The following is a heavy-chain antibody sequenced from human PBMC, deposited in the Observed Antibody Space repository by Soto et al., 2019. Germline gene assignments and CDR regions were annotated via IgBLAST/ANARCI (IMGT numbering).Heavy chain of an antibody. CDR1: SGSISSYY. V-gene: IGHV4-59*01. Sequence: SDTLSLTCTVSSGSISSYYCIWIRQPPGKGLEWIGYIYYSGSTNYNPSLKSRVTISVDTSKNQFSLKLSSVTAADTAVYYCARDNQGTFDYWGQGTLVTVSS. J-gene: IGHJ4*02. D-gene: IGHD1-1*01. CDR3: ARDNQGTFDY. CDR2: IYYSGST.